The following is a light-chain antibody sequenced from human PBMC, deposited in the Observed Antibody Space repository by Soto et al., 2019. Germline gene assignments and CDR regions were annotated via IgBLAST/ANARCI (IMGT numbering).Light chain of an antibody. Sequence: QSALTQPASVSGSPGQSITISCTGTSSDVGSYNLVSWYQQHPGKAPKLMIYEGSKRPSGVSDRFSGSKSGNTASLTISGLQAEDEADDYCCSYAGSNFAIFGGGTKLTVL. CDR2: EGS. J-gene: IGLJ2*01. CDR3: CSYAGSNFAI. CDR1: SSDVGSYNL. V-gene: IGLV2-23*01.